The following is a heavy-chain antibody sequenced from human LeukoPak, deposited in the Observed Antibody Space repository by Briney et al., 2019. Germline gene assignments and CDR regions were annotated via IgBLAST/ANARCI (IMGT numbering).Heavy chain of an antibody. V-gene: IGHV3-30*02. CDR2: IRYDGSNT. Sequence: GGSLRLSCAASGFTFTSYGIHWVRQAPAKGLEWVAFIRYDGSNTFYADSVKGRFTFSRDNSKNMLYLQMNSLTAEDTAVYYCAKPFHRNLVGSAIDSWGQGALVTVSS. J-gene: IGHJ5*01. CDR1: GFTFTSYG. CDR3: AKPFHRNLVGSAIDS. D-gene: IGHD1-26*01.